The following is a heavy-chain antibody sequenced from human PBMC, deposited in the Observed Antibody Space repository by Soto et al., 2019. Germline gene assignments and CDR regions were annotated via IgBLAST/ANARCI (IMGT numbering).Heavy chain of an antibody. CDR2: ISAYNGNT. Sequence: ASLKVSCKASGYTFTSYGISWVRQAPGQGLEWMGWISAYNGNTNYAQKLQGRVTMTTDTSTSTAYMELRSLRSDDTAVYYCASGYNWNYVPRMDVWGQGTTVTVSS. D-gene: IGHD1-7*01. V-gene: IGHV1-18*01. CDR1: GYTFTSYG. CDR3: ASGYNWNYVPRMDV. J-gene: IGHJ6*02.